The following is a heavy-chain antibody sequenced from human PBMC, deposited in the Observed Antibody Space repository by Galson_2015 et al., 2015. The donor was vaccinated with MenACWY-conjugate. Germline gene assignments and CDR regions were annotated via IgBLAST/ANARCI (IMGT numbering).Heavy chain of an antibody. CDR2: LTGGGGDT. CDR3: AKVHNGARTLGAFDI. Sequence: SLRLSCAASGFTFPNYAMNWVRQAPGKGPEWVSVLTGGGGDTYYADSVKGRFTISRDNSKNTLRLQMNSLRDEDTAVYYCAKVHNGARTLGAFDIWGQGTMVTVSS. J-gene: IGHJ3*02. CDR1: GFTFPNYA. D-gene: IGHD1-1*01. V-gene: IGHV3-23*01.